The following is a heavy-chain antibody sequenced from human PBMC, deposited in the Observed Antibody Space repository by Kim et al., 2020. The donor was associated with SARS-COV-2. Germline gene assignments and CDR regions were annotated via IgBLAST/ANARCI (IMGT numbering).Heavy chain of an antibody. Sequence: GGSLRLSCAASGFTFSGSAMHWVRQASGKGLEWVGRIRSKANSYATAYAASVKGRFTISRDDSKNTAYLQMNSLKTEDTAVYYCTRLGPTYSSFRNSFDYWGQGTLVTVSS. CDR2: IRSKANSYAT. D-gene: IGHD6-6*01. CDR1: GFTFSGSA. J-gene: IGHJ4*02. V-gene: IGHV3-73*01. CDR3: TRLGPTYSSFRNSFDY.